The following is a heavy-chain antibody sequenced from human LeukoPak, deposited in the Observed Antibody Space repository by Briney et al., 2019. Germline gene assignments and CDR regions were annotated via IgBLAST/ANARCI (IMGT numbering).Heavy chain of an antibody. J-gene: IGHJ6*04. V-gene: IGHV7-4-1*02. CDR3: ARDSRGGSCLV. CDR1: GYTFTSYA. CDR2: INTNTGNP. D-gene: IGHD2-15*01. Sequence: ASVKVSCKASGYTFTSYAMNWVRQAPGQGLEWMGWINTNTGNPTYAQGFTGRFVFSLDTSVSTAYLESSSVKAEDTAVYYCARDSRGGSCLVWGKGTTVTVSS.